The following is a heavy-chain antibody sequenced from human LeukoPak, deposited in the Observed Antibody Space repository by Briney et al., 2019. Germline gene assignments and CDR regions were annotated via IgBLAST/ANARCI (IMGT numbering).Heavy chain of an antibody. CDR1: GLTFSDNF. D-gene: IGHD3-10*01. Sequence: GGSLRLSCAASGLTFSDNFMSWIRQAPGKGLEWVSYITSSGSTIYYADSLKGRFTVSRDNAKNSLYLQMNSLRAEDTAVYYCARSFRGYYYYYMDVWGKGTTVTVSS. CDR3: ARSFRGYYYYYMDV. CDR2: ITSSGSTI. J-gene: IGHJ6*03. V-gene: IGHV3-11*01.